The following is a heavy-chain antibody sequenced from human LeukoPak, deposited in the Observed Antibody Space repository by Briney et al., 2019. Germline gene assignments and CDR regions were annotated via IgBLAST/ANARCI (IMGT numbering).Heavy chain of an antibody. J-gene: IGHJ4*02. D-gene: IGHD3-9*01. Sequence: GGSLRLSCAASGFTFSSYGMHWVRQAPGKGLEWVSFIRYDGSNEYYADSVRGRFTISRDNSKNTLYLQMNSLRAEDTAVYYCAKDRVPNWLLPGGAFDYWGQGTLVTVSS. V-gene: IGHV3-30*02. CDR3: AKDRVPNWLLPGGAFDY. CDR2: IRYDGSNE. CDR1: GFTFSSYG.